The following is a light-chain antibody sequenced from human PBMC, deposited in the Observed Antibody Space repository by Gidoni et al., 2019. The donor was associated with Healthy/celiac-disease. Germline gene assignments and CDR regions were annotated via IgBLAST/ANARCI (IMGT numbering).Light chain of an antibody. Sequence: NVLTQSPGTLSLSPGERATLSCRASQSVSSSYLAWYQQKPGQAPRLLIYGASSRATGIPDRFSGSGSGTDFTLTISRLEPEDFAVYYCQQYGSSYTFXQXTKLEIK. CDR1: QSVSSSY. CDR3: QQYGSSYT. V-gene: IGKV3-20*01. J-gene: IGKJ2*01. CDR2: GAS.